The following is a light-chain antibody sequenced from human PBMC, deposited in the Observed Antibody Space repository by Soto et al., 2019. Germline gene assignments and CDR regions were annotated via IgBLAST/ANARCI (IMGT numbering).Light chain of an antibody. Sequence: QSALTQPASVSGSPGQSITISCTGNSTVVGRYNYVSWYQQHPGKAPKLMVYDVSNRPSWVSNRFSGSKSGITASLTISGLQAEDEVDYYCTSYTSDSTYVFGTGTKVTVL. V-gene: IGLV2-14*01. CDR3: TSYTSDSTYV. J-gene: IGLJ1*01. CDR1: STVVGRYNY. CDR2: DVS.